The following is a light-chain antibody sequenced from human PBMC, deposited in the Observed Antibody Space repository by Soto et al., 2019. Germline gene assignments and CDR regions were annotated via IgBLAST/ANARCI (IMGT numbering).Light chain of an antibody. CDR2: GAS. V-gene: IGKV3-20*01. CDR3: QQYGSSPQT. Sequence: EIVLTQSPGTLSLSPGETVALSCRASQSVTNNYLAWYQQKRGQAPRLLIYGASNRVSGIPDRFSGGGSGTDFILTIIRLEPEDFAVYYCQQYGSSPQTFGQGTKVEIK. CDR1: QSVTNNY. J-gene: IGKJ1*01.